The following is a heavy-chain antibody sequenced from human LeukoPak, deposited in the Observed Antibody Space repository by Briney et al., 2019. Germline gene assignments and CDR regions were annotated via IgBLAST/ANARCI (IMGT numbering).Heavy chain of an antibody. V-gene: IGHV5-51*01. CDR1: GYSFTTFR. CDR2: IHPGDSDT. CDR3: ARQNTGGSGLY. D-gene: IGHD2-8*02. J-gene: IGHJ4*02. Sequence: GESLKISCEASGYSFTTFRIGWVRQMPGKGLEWMGIIHPGDSDTTYSPSFQGQVTISADKSINTAYLHWSSLKTSDTAMYYCARQNTGGSGLYWGQGTLVTVSS.